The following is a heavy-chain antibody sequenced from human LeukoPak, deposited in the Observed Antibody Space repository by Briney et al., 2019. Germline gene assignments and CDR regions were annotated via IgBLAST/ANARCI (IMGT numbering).Heavy chain of an antibody. Sequence: SETLSLTCTVSGGSISSYYWSWIRQPAGKGLEWIGRIYTSGSTNYNPSLKSRVTMSVDTSKNQFSLKLSSVTAADTAVYYCARPLRYFDWAYAFDIWGQGTMVTVSS. CDR3: ARPLRYFDWAYAFDI. V-gene: IGHV4-4*07. CDR2: IYTSGST. J-gene: IGHJ3*02. D-gene: IGHD3-9*01. CDR1: GGSISSYY.